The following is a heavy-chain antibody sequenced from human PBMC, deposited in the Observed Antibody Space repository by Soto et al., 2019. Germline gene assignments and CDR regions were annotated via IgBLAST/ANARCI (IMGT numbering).Heavy chain of an antibody. D-gene: IGHD3-16*01. V-gene: IGHV4-39*01. CDR1: GGSISSSSYY. J-gene: IGHJ4*02. CDR2: IYYSGST. Sequence: NPSETLSLTCTVSGGSISSSSYYWGWIRQPPGKGLEWIGSIYYSGSTYYNPSLKSRVTISVDTSKNQFSLKLSSVTAADTAVYYCARLDYIWGSYPYISYWGQGTLVTVSS. CDR3: ARLDYIWGSYPYISY.